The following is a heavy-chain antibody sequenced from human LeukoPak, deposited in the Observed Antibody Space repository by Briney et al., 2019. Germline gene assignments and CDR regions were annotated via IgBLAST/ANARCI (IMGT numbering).Heavy chain of an antibody. CDR2: IHYSVIT. Sequence: SETLSLTCTVSGGSISSYYWNWIRQPPGKGLEWIGDIHYSVITNYNPSLKSRVTISLDTSKKQFSLKLSSVTAADTAVYFCVKAAPGPHDAFDIWGQGTVVTVSS. J-gene: IGHJ3*02. V-gene: IGHV4-59*08. CDR1: GGSISSYY. CDR3: VKAAPGPHDAFDI. D-gene: IGHD6-6*01.